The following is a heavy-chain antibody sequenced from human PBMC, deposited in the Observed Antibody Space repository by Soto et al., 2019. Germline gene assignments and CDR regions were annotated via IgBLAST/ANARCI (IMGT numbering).Heavy chain of an antibody. J-gene: IGHJ6*02. D-gene: IGHD2-2*01. CDR2: LSGSGATT. Sequence: VLLLESGGGLVQPGGSLRLSCAASGFAFSSYAMTWVRQAPGKGLEWVSALSGSGATTYYADSVKGRFTISRDNSKNTLSLEMNSLRAEDTAVYYCAKPPESSSTFYYYGLDVWGQGTTVTVSS. V-gene: IGHV3-23*01. CDR3: AKPPESSSTFYYYGLDV. CDR1: GFAFSSYA.